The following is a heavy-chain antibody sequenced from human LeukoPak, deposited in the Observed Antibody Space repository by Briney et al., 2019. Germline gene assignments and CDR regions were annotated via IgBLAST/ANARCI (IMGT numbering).Heavy chain of an antibody. Sequence: SETLSLTCTVSGGSISSYYWSWIRQPAGKGLEWIGRIYTSGSTNYNPSLKSRVTMSVDTSKNQFSLKLSSVTAADTAVYYCARLLMKGPVAGSAFDIWGQGTMVTVSS. CDR1: GGSISSYY. J-gene: IGHJ3*02. D-gene: IGHD3-10*01. V-gene: IGHV4-4*07. CDR2: IYTSGST. CDR3: ARLLMKGPVAGSAFDI.